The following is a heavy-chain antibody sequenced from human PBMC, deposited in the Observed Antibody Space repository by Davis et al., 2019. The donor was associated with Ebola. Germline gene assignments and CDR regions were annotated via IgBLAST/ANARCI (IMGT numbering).Heavy chain of an antibody. J-gene: IGHJ4*02. Sequence: PGGSLRLSCAVYGGSFSGYYWSWIRQPPGKGLEWIGEINHSGSTNYNPSLKSRVTISVDTSKNQFSLKLSSVTAADTAVYYCARREQWLVTDSPFDYWGQGTLVTVSS. CDR2: INHSGST. D-gene: IGHD6-19*01. CDR1: GGSFSGYY. V-gene: IGHV4-34*01. CDR3: ARREQWLVTDSPFDY.